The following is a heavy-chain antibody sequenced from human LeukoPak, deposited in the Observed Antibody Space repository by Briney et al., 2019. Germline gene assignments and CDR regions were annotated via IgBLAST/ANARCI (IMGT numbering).Heavy chain of an antibody. CDR3: ASLNVPATPH. Sequence: AGGSLRLSCAASGFTFSSYEMNWVRQAPGKGLEWVSYISSSGSTIYYADSVKGRFTISRDNAKNSLYLQMNSLRAEDTAVYYCASLNVPATPHWGQGTLVTVSS. V-gene: IGHV3-48*03. J-gene: IGHJ4*02. D-gene: IGHD2-15*01. CDR1: GFTFSSYE. CDR2: ISSSGSTI.